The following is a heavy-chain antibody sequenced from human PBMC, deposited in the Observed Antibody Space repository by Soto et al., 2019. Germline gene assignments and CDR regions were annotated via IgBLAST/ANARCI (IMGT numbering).Heavy chain of an antibody. J-gene: IGHJ4*02. D-gene: IGHD3-22*01. CDR1: GYSFTSYW. CDR2: IDPSDSYT. CDR3: ASTYYYDSSGYAKWFDY. Sequence: PGESLKISCKGSGYSFTSYWISWVRQMPGKGLEWMGRIDPSDSYTNYSPSFQGHVTISADKSISTAYLQWSSLKASDTAMYYCASTYYYDSSGYAKWFDYWGQGTLVPSPQ. V-gene: IGHV5-10-1*01.